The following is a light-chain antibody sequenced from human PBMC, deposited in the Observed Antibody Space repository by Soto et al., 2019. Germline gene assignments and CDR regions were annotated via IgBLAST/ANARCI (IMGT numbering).Light chain of an antibody. J-gene: IGKJ1*01. CDR2: KAS. CDR3: HQYHNFPRT. CDR1: RSVDLW. V-gene: IGKV1-5*03. Sequence: DNQKTQSPSTLSASVGDRVTITCRASRSVDLWLAWYQQKPGQAPNLLIYKASTLESGVPSRFSGSGSGTEFTLTVSSLQPDDFATYYCHQYHNFPRTFGQGTKVDIK.